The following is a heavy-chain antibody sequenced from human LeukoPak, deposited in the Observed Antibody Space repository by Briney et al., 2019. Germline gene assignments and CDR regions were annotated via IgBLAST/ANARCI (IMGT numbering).Heavy chain of an antibody. CDR1: GFTFSSYG. V-gene: IGHV3-33*01. D-gene: IGHD1-26*01. CDR2: IWYDGSNK. Sequence: GRSLRLSCAASGFTFSSYGMHWVRQAPGKGLEWVAVIWYDGSNKYYADSVKGRFTISRDNSKNTLYLQMNSLRAEDTAVYYCARAHSGSYLGDAFDIWGQGTMVTVSS. J-gene: IGHJ3*02. CDR3: ARAHSGSYLGDAFDI.